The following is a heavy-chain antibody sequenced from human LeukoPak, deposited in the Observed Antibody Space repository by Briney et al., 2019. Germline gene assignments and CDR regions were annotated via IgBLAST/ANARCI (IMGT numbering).Heavy chain of an antibody. Sequence: GRSLRLSCAASGFTFSSYGMHWVRQAPGKGLECVAIISYDGSNKYYADSVKGRFTISRDNSKNTLYLQMNSLRAEDTAVYCCARLYGTYPGWFDPWGQGTLVTVSS. V-gene: IGHV3-30*03. CDR3: ARLYGTYPGWFDP. D-gene: IGHD4-17*01. CDR1: GFTFSSYG. J-gene: IGHJ5*02. CDR2: ISYDGSNK.